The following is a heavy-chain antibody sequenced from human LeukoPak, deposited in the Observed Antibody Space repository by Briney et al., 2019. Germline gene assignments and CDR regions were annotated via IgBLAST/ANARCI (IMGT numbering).Heavy chain of an antibody. CDR1: GDSVSSNSAA. Sequence: PSQTLSLTCAISGDSVSSNSAAWIWIRQSPSRGLEWLGRTYYRSKWYTEYAVSVKSRITINPDTSKNQFSLRLSPVNPEDTAVYYCASLGSGSNYWGQGTLVTVSS. V-gene: IGHV6-1*01. CDR3: ASLGSGSNY. D-gene: IGHD3-10*01. CDR2: TYYRSKWYT. J-gene: IGHJ4*02.